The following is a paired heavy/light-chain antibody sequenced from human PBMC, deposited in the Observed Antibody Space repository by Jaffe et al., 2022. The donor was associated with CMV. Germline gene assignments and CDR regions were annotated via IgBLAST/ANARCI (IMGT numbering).Light chain of an antibody. V-gene: IGLV3-19*01. J-gene: IGLJ2*01. CDR2: GQN. CDR1: SLRSYY. CDR3: NSRDSSANRYVV. Sequence: SSELTQDPSVSVTLGQTVRITCQGGSLRSYYASWYQQKPGQAPILVIYGQNNRPSGIPDRFSGSTSGNTASLTITGAQAEDEADYYCNSRDSSANRYVVFGGGTKLTVL.
Heavy chain of an antibody. CDR2: ISGSDGAI. CDR3: ARSDQLWLHYFDF. V-gene: IGHV3-48*03. Sequence: EVQLVESGGGLVQPGGSLRLSCAASGFTFSSYEMNWVRQAPGKGLEWVSYISGSDGAIYYADSVRGRFIVSRDNAKNSLFLQMNSLRAEDTAVYYCARSDQLWLHYFDFWGQGTLVTVSS. J-gene: IGHJ4*02. CDR1: GFTFSSYE. D-gene: IGHD5-18*01.